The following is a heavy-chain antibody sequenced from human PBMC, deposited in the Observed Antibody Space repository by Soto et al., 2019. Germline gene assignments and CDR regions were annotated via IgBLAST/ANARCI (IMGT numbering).Heavy chain of an antibody. J-gene: IGHJ6*02. D-gene: IGHD3-3*01. CDR2: IWYDGSNK. CDR3: ARDQDDFWSGYSHRYYYYYGMDV. V-gene: IGHV3-33*01. CDR1: GFTFSSYG. Sequence: GGSLRLSCAASGFTFSSYGMHWVRQAPGKGLEWVAVIWYDGSNKYYADSVKGRFTISRDNSKNTLYLQMNSLRAEDTAVYYCARDQDDFWSGYSHRYYYYYGMDVWGQGTTVTVSS.